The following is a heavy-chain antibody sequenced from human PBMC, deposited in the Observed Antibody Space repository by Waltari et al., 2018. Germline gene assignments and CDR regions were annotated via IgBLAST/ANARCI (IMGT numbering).Heavy chain of an antibody. CDR3: ARQEWELVVRPFDY. V-gene: IGHV4-39*07. CDR1: GGSISSSSYY. Sequence: QLQLQESGPGLVKPSETLSLTCTVSGGSISSSSYYWGWIRQPPGKGLEWIGSIYYSESTYYNPSLKSRVTISVDTSKNQFSLKLSSVTAADTAVYYCARQEWELVVRPFDYWGQGTLVTVSS. J-gene: IGHJ4*02. D-gene: IGHD1-26*01. CDR2: IYYSEST.